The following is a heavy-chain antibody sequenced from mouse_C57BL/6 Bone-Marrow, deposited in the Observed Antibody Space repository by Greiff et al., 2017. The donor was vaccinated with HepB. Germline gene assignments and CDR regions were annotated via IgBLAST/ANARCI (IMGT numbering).Heavy chain of an antibody. J-gene: IGHJ2*01. CDR1: GYAFSSSW. CDR3: ARRASYYYGSSRYYFDY. V-gene: IGHV1-82*01. Sequence: QVQLQQSGPELVKPGASVKISCKASGYAFSSSWMNWVKQRPGKGLEWIGRIYPGDGDTNYNGKFKGKATLTADKSSSTAYMQLSSLTSEDSAVYFCARRASYYYGSSRYYFDYWGQGTTLTVSS. CDR2: IYPGDGDT. D-gene: IGHD1-1*01.